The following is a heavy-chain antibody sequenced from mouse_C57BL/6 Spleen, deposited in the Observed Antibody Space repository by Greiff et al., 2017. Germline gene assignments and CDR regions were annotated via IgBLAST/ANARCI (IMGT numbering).Heavy chain of an antibody. CDR1: GYAFSSSW. D-gene: IGHD3-2*02. V-gene: IGHV1-82*01. CDR3: ARQLRPPYYFDY. CDR2: IYPGDGDT. J-gene: IGHJ2*01. Sequence: VKVVESGPELVKPGASVKISCKASGYAFSSSWMNWVKQRPGKGLEWIGRIYPGDGDTNYNGKFKGKATLTADKSSSTAYMQLSSLTSEDSAVYFCARQLRPPYYFDYWGQGTTLTVSS.